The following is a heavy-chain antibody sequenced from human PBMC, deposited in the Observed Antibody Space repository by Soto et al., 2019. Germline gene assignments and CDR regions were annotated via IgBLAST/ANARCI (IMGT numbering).Heavy chain of an antibody. CDR1: GGSLRISL. D-gene: IGHD6-6*01. J-gene: IGHJ5*02. Sequence: SVTLSLTCMASGGSLRISLCGWIRQPPGKGREWIGAVYYNGSANYSPSLKSRVTISVDTSKNHLSLSLWSASAADKGVYYSARASFPLGRGTLVPVSS. V-gene: IGHV4-59*01. CDR3: ARASFP. CDR2: VYYNGSA.